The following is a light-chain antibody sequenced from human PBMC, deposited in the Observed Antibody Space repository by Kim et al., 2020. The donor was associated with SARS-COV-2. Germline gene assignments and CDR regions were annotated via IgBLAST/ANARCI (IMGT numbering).Light chain of an antibody. CDR2: GTS. V-gene: IGKV3-20*01. Sequence: EIVLTQSPGTLSLSPGERATISCRASQSVSSSFLAWYQQKPGQAPRLLIYGTSTRATGIPDRFSGSGSGTDFTLTTSRLEPEDFAVYFCQQYGTSPATFGQGTKVDIK. CDR1: QSVSSSF. J-gene: IGKJ1*01. CDR3: QQYGTSPAT.